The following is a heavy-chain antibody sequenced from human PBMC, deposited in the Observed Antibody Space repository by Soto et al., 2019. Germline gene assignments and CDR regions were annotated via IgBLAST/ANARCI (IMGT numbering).Heavy chain of an antibody. J-gene: IGHJ2*01. V-gene: IGHV3-53*01. Sequence: EVQVVESGGGLIQPGGSLRLSCAASGFTVSSNYMSWVRQAPGKGLEWVSVIYSGGTTYYADSVKGRFTISRDNSKNTLYLQVNGVRAEDTAVYFGAGDLVFDLWGRGTLVVVSS. CDR3: AGDLVFDL. CDR2: IYSGGTT. D-gene: IGHD3-16*01. CDR1: GFTVSSNY.